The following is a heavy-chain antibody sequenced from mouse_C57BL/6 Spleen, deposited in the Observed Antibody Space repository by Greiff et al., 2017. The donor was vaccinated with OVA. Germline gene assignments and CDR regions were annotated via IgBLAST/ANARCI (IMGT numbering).Heavy chain of an antibody. CDR1: GYTFTSYW. J-gene: IGHJ3*01. CDR3: ARGYGNYEFAY. Sequence: QVQLKESGAELVKPGASVKMSCKASGYTFTSYWITWVKQRPGQGLEWIGDIYPGSGSTNYNEKFKSKATLTVDTSSSTAYMQLSSLTSEDSAVYYCARGYGNYEFAYWGQGTLVTVSA. D-gene: IGHD2-10*02. V-gene: IGHV1-55*01. CDR2: IYPGSGST.